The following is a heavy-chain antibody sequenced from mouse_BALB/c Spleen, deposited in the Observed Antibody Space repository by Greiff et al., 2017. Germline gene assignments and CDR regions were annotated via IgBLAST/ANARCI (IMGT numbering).Heavy chain of an antibody. V-gene: IGHV3-2*02. D-gene: IGHD1-1*01. CDR2: ISYSGST. Sequence: EVQLLESGPGLVKPSQSLSLTCTVTGYSFTSYYVWKLIRQFPGDTLGLMSYISYSGSTSYNPNFKGRISFTRDTSKNQFFLQLNSVTSEDTATYDCAREWDYYGREFAYWGEGTPVTVSA. CDR3: AREWDYYGREFAY. J-gene: IGHJ3*01. CDR1: GYSFTSYYV.